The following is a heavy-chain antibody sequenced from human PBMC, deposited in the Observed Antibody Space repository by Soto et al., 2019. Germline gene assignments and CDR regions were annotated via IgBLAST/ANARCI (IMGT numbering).Heavy chain of an antibody. CDR2: IWYDGSNK. D-gene: IGHD5-12*01. V-gene: IGHV3-33*01. Sequence: QVQLVESGGGVVQPGRSLRLSCAASGFTFSTYGMHWVRQAPGKGLEWVAVIWYDGSNKYYADSVKGRFTISRDNSRNTLYLQMNSLRPEDTAVYYCVRDVAQGWGQGTLVTVSS. CDR3: VRDVAQG. J-gene: IGHJ4*02. CDR1: GFTFSTYG.